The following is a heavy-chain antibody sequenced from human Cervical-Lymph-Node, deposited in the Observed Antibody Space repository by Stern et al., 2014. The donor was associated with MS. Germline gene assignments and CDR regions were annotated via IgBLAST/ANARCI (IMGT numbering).Heavy chain of an antibody. Sequence: QVQLQESGPGLVKPSETLSLTCTVSGGSITNRDYWGWIRQSPGKGLEWIGSVYYRSTYYYMPALKSRATIPIDTSRNQFSWRLYSVTATDTAVYFCARGVTAVTNYVPNWCFDLWGRGTLVTVSS. CDR1: GGSITNRDY. CDR3: ARGVTAVTNYVPNWCFDL. V-gene: IGHV4-39*02. J-gene: IGHJ2*01. CDR2: VYYRSTY. D-gene: IGHD4-11*01.